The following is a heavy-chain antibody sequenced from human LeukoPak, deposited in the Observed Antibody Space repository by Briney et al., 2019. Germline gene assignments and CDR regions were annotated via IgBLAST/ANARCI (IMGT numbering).Heavy chain of an antibody. J-gene: IGHJ3*02. CDR2: ISSSGSTI. CDR1: GFTFSDYY. CDR3: ARDLVKGYDDAFDI. Sequence: PGGSMRLSCAASGFTFSDYYMSWIRQAPGEGQEWVSYISSSGSTIYYADSVKGRFTISRDNAKNSLYLQMNSLRAEDTAVYYCARDLVKGYDDAFDIWGQGTMVTVSS. D-gene: IGHD2-2*01. V-gene: IGHV3-11*04.